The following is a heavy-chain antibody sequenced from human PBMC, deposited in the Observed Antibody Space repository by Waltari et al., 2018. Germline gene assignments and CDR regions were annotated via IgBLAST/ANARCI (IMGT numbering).Heavy chain of an antibody. CDR2: INPDVTTI. Sequence: EVQLVESGGGLIQPGGSLRLSCAASGFSFSTYWMNWARQAPGEGLVCLSRINPDVTTIMYADPVKGRFTTSRDNAKNALYLQMNSLRADDTAVYYCARSGFMDVWGQGTTVTVSS. V-gene: IGHV3-74*03. D-gene: IGHD3-10*01. J-gene: IGHJ6*02. CDR1: GFSFSTYW. CDR3: ARSGFMDV.